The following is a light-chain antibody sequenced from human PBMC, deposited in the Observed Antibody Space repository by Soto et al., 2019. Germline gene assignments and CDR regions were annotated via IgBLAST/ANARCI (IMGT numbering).Light chain of an antibody. CDR1: NIGTKS. CDR3: QVWDSGTDHMVV. CDR2: DDT. Sequence: SSELTQPPSVSVAPGQTARITCGGDNIGTKSVHWFQQRTGQAPVLVVYDDTDRPSGIPERFSGSKSGNTATLTVSRVEAGDEADYFCQVWDSGTDHMVVFGGGTKLTVL. J-gene: IGLJ2*01. V-gene: IGLV3-21*02.